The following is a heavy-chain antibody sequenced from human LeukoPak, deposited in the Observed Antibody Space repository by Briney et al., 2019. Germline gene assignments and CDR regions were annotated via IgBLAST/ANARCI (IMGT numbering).Heavy chain of an antibody. CDR3: ARVKEYCGGDCPMDV. Sequence: GASVKVSCKASGYTFTGYYIHWVRQAPGQGLEWMGWINPNSGGTNYAQKFQGRVTMTRDTSISTAYMELSRLRSDDTAVYYCARVKEYCGGDCPMDVWGKGTTVTVSS. CDR2: INPNSGGT. D-gene: IGHD2-21*02. V-gene: IGHV1-2*02. J-gene: IGHJ6*04. CDR1: GYTFTGYY.